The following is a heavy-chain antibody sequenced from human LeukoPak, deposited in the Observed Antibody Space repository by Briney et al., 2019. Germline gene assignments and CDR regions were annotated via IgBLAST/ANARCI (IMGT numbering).Heavy chain of an antibody. CDR2: VSSGSSTI. V-gene: IGHV3-11*04. CDR3: ARPTMRKAFDI. J-gene: IGHJ3*02. D-gene: IGHD1-14*01. CDR1: GFTFSDYY. Sequence: GGSLRLSCAASGFTFSDYYMSWIRQAPGKALEWVSYVSSGSSTIYYADSVKGRFTVSRDNGKRSLYLHMNSLRAEDTAVYYCARPTMRKAFDIWGQGTMVTVSP.